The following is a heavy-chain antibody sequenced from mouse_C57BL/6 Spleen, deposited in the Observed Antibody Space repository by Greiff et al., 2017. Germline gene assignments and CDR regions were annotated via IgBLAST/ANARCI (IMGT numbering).Heavy chain of an antibody. V-gene: IGHV3-6*01. CDR1: GYSITSGYY. Sequence: EVQLQQSGPGLVKPSQSLSLTCSVTGYSITSGYYRNWIRQFPGNKLEWMGYISYDGSNNYNPSLKNRITITRDTSKNQFFLKLNSVTTEDTATYCSAREDDGFDYWGQGTTLTVSS. CDR3: AREDDGFDY. J-gene: IGHJ2*01. CDR2: ISYDGSN. D-gene: IGHD2-3*01.